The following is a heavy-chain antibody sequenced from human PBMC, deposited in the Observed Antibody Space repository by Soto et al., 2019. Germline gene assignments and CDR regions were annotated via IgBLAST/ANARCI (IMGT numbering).Heavy chain of an antibody. V-gene: IGHV1-69*13. Sequence: SVKVSCKASGGTFSSYAISLVRQAPGQGLEWMGGIIPIFGTANYAQKFQGRVTITADESTSTAYMELSSLRSEDTAVYYCARGGSSGWFSYYYGMDVWGQGTTVTVSS. CDR2: IIPIFGTA. CDR1: GGTFSSYA. J-gene: IGHJ6*02. D-gene: IGHD6-19*01. CDR3: ARGGSSGWFSYYYGMDV.